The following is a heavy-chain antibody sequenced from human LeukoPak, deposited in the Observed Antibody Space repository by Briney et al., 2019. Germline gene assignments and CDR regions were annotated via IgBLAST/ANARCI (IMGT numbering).Heavy chain of an antibody. J-gene: IGHJ4*02. D-gene: IGHD1-1*01. V-gene: IGHV1-8*01. CDR2: MNPNSGNT. CDR1: GYTFTSYD. Sequence: GASVKVSCKGSGYTFTSYDINWVRQATGQGLEWMGWMNPNSGNTGYAQKFQGRVTMTRNTSISTAYMELSSLRSEDTAVYYCARGLYSSTGTANYWGQGTLVTVSS. CDR3: ARGLYSSTGTANY.